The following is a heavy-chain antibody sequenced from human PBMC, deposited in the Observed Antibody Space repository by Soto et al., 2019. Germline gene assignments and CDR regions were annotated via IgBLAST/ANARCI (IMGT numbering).Heavy chain of an antibody. V-gene: IGHV4-30-4*01. CDR1: GGCSNSGDYH. CDR3: VAHGPLQSTFDY. D-gene: IGHD2-2*01. CDR2: IYFTGRT. Sequence: SGTRSLTCSVGGGCSNSGDYHWSWIRQAPGEGLEWIGHIYFTGRTSYNPSLESRVTISVDTSQNQFSLKMSSVTVADTAVYFCVAHGPLQSTFDYWGQGTLVTVSS. J-gene: IGHJ4*02.